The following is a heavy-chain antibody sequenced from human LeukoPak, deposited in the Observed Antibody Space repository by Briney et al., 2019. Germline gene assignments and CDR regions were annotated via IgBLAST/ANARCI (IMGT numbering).Heavy chain of an antibody. D-gene: IGHD3-10*01. V-gene: IGHV4-34*01. Sequence: SETLSLTCAFYGGSLSDYYWRCVRQPPGKGLEWIGEINRGGSTNYNPSLKSRVTISVDTSKIQFSLKLSSVTAADTAVYYCARRNWYGEGDDYWGQGTLVTVSS. CDR1: GGSLSDYY. CDR2: INRGGST. CDR3: ARRNWYGEGDDY. J-gene: IGHJ4*02.